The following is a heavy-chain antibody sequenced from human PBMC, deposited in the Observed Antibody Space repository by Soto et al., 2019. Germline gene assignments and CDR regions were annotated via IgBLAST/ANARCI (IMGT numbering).Heavy chain of an antibody. CDR3: ARDSGYCSSTSCSSYYYYGMDV. Sequence: ASVKVSCKASGGTFSSYAISWVRQAPGQGLEWMGGIIPIFGTANYAQKFQGRVTITADESTSTAYMELSSLRSEDTAVYYCARDSGYCSSTSCSSYYYYGMDVWGQGTTVTVSS. D-gene: IGHD2-2*01. J-gene: IGHJ6*02. CDR1: GGTFSSYA. V-gene: IGHV1-69*13. CDR2: IIPIFGTA.